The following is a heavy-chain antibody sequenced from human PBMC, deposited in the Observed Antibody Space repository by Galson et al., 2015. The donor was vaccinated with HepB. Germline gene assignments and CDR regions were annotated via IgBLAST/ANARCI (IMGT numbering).Heavy chain of an antibody. CDR2: IDTSGGHT. V-gene: IGHV3-23*01. CDR3: ASYRVTAGRWFDP. D-gene: IGHD2-2*01. Sequence: LRLSCAASGFTFTSYDMTWVRQAPGKGLEWVSVIDTSGGHTSCADSVKGRFTISRDNSKSTLSLQMNSLRVEDTAIYYCASYRVTAGRWFDPWGQGTLVTVSS. J-gene: IGHJ5*02. CDR1: GFTFTSYD.